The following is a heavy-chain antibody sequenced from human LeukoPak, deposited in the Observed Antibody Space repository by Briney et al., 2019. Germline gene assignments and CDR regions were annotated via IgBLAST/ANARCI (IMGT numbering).Heavy chain of an antibody. CDR2: ISYDGSNK. CDR3: AKEYGPTREYCSSTSCYVDY. D-gene: IGHD2-2*01. J-gene: IGHJ4*02. CDR1: GFTFSSYG. V-gene: IGHV3-30*18. Sequence: GGSLRLSCAASGFTFSSYGMHWVRQAPGKGLEWVAVISYDGSNKYYADSVKGRFTISRDNSKTTLYLQMNSLRAEDTAVYYCAKEYGPTREYCSSTSCYVDYWGQGTLVTVSS.